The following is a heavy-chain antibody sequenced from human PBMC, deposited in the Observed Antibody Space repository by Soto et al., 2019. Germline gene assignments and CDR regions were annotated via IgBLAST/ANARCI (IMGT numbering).Heavy chain of an antibody. D-gene: IGHD4-17*01. J-gene: IGHJ6*02. V-gene: IGHV4-30-2*01. CDR3: ASARYGDAGYGMDV. CDR1: GGSISSGGYS. Sequence: QLQLQESGSGLVKPSQTLSLTCAVSGGSISSGGYSWSWIRQPPGKGLEWIGYIYHSGSTYYNPSLKIRVPIXAXRXLLPFSPLLRSVTPAATAVYYCASARYGDAGYGMDVWGQGTTVTVSS. CDR2: IYHSGST.